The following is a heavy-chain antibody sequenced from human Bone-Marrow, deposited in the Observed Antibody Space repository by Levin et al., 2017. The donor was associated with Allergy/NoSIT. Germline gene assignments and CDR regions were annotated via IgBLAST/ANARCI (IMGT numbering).Heavy chain of an antibody. CDR3: ARARGGSYGGSSSPLKVFDY. Sequence: SETLSLTCAVYGGSFSGYYWSWIRQPPGKGLEWIGEINHSGSTNYNPSLKSRVTISVDTSKNQFSLKLSSVTAADTAVYYCARARGGSYGGSSSPLKVFDYWGQGTLVTVSS. V-gene: IGHV4-34*01. CDR2: INHSGST. D-gene: IGHD6-6*01. J-gene: IGHJ4*02. CDR1: GGSFSGYY.